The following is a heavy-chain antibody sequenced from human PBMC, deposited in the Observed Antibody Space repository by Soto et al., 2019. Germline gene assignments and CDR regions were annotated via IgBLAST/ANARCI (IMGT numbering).Heavy chain of an antibody. V-gene: IGHV4-59*01. CDR2: IYSNGRT. Sequence: PSETLSLTCTVSGGSISSYYWTWIRQPPGKGLEWICYIYSNGRTNYNPSLKSRVTISVDTSKNQFSLKLRSVTAADTAVYYCTSGVNWNDVSDYWGQGTLVTVSS. J-gene: IGHJ4*02. CDR3: TSGVNWNDVSDY. CDR1: GGSISSYY. D-gene: IGHD1-20*01.